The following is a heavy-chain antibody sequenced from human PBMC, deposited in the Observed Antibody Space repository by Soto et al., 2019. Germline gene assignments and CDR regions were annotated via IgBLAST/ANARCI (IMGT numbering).Heavy chain of an antibody. J-gene: IGHJ4*02. V-gene: IGHV3-9*01. Sequence: EVQLVESGGGLVQPGRSLRLSCAASGFTFDDYAMHWVRQAPGKGLEWVSGISWNSGNIGYADSVKGRFTISRDNAKNSLYLQMNSLRVEDTALYYCAKGYCISTSCWADNWGQGTLVTVSS. CDR3: AKGYCISTSCWADN. CDR2: ISWNSGNI. CDR1: GFTFDDYA. D-gene: IGHD2-2*01.